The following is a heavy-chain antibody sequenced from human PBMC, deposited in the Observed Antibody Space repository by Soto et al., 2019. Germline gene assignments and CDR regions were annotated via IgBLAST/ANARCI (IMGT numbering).Heavy chain of an antibody. CDR2: IRNRANSYNT. D-gene: IGHD1-26*01. Sequence: PGGSLRLSCAASGFTFSDLCMGWVRQAPGKGLEWVGRIRNRANSYNTEYAASVKGRFTISRDDSKNSLHLQMNSLKTEDTAVYYCARATIGTYYFDSWGHGTLVTVSS. J-gene: IGHJ5*01. V-gene: IGHV3-72*01. CDR3: ARATIGTYYFDS. CDR1: GFTFSDLC.